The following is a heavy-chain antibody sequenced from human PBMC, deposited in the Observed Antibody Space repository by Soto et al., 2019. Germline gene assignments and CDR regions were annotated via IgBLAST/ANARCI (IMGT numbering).Heavy chain of an antibody. J-gene: IGHJ6*02. CDR3: ARLHCSSTNCSYNYYYGMDV. Sequence: LRLSCGASGFTFTNYEMNWVRQAPGKGLEWVAYITSSGSPMYYADSVKGRFTISRDNVRNSLYLQMNSPRAEDTAVYYCARLHCSSTNCSYNYYYGMDVQGQGPTVPVS. CDR2: ITSSGSPM. V-gene: IGHV3-48*03. D-gene: IGHD2-2*01. CDR1: GFTFTNYE.